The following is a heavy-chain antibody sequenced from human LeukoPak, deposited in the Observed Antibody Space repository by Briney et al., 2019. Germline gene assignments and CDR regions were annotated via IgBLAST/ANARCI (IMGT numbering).Heavy chain of an antibody. Sequence: SQTLSLTCTVSGGSISSGSYYWSWIRQPAGKGLEWIGRIYTSGSTNYNPSLKSRVTISVDTSKNQFSLKLSSGTAADTAVYYCARDPHYYDSSGYYPYFDYWGQGTLVTVSS. CDR2: IYTSGST. CDR3: ARDPHYYDSSGYYPYFDY. D-gene: IGHD3-22*01. CDR1: GGSISSGSYY. V-gene: IGHV4-61*02. J-gene: IGHJ4*02.